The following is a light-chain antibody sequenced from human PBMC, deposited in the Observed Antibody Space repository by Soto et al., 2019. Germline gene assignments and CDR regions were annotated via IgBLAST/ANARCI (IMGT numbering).Light chain of an antibody. Sequence: DIQMTQSPSSLSASVGDRVTITCRASQGISNYLACYQQKPGKVPKLLIYKASTLKSGVPSRVSGSGSGTEFTLTISSLQPDDFATYYCQHYNSYSEAFGQGTKVDNK. J-gene: IGKJ1*01. CDR1: QGISNY. CDR2: KAS. V-gene: IGKV1-5*03. CDR3: QHYNSYSEA.